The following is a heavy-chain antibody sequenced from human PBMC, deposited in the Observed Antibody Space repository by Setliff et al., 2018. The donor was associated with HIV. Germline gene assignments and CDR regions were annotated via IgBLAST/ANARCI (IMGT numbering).Heavy chain of an antibody. D-gene: IGHD3-10*01. CDR3: ARLPGGSVYYVDY. V-gene: IGHV5-51*01. CDR1: DYTFSTYW. J-gene: IGHJ4*02. Sequence: GESLKISCKALDYTFSTYWIGWVRQMPGEGLEWMGIIYPDDSNIRYNPSFQSQVTISADKSINTAYLQWSGLKASSTAIYYCARLPGGSVYYVDYWGQGTLVTVSS. CDR2: IYPDDSNI.